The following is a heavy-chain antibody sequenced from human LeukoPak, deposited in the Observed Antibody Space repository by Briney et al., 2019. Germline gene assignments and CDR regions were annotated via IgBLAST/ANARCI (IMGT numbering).Heavy chain of an antibody. CDR3: ASARDSGSYPSPFDP. D-gene: IGHD1-26*01. CDR2: INPHSGGT. J-gene: IGHJ5*02. Sequence: GASVKVSCKASGYTXTAYYMHGVRQAPGQGLEWMGWINPHSGGTNYPQKFQGRVTMTRDTSISTAYMDLSRLRSDDTAVYYCASARDSGSYPSPFDPWGQGTLVTVSS. CDR1: GYTXTAYY. V-gene: IGHV1-2*02.